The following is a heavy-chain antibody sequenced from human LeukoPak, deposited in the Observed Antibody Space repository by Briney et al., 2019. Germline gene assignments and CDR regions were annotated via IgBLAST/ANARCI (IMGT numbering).Heavy chain of an antibody. D-gene: IGHD1-26*01. CDR2: IYSGGST. CDR3: ALTVGANAFLPFDY. Sequence: PGGSLRLSCAASGFTVSSNYMSWVRQAPGKGLEWVSVIYSGGSTYYADSVKGRFTISRDNSKNTLYLQMNSLRAEDTAVYYCALTVGANAFLPFDYWGQGTLVTVSS. V-gene: IGHV3-66*01. J-gene: IGHJ4*02. CDR1: GFTVSSNY.